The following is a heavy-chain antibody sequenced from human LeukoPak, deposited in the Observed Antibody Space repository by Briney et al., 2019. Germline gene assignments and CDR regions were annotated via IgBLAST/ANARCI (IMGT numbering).Heavy chain of an antibody. V-gene: IGHV3-48*04. J-gene: IGHJ3*02. CDR2: INSRSSTI. D-gene: IGHD2-21*02. CDR3: TSHTGTGDAFRPFHI. CDR1: GFTFSTHD. Sequence: SGGSLRHSCAASGFTFSTHDVNWVRQAPGKGLEWVSFINSRSSTIYYADSVKGRFTISRDNAKNSLYLQMNSLRAEDTAVYYCTSHTGTGDAFRPFHIWGQGTMVTVSS.